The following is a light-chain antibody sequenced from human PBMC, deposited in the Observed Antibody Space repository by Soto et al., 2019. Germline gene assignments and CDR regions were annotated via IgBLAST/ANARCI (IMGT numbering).Light chain of an antibody. CDR2: DVN. V-gene: IGLV2-14*03. CDR3: SSHSSSSTLVV. Sequence: QSALTQPASMSGSPGQSITISCTGTSSDVGGYNYVSWYRQHPGKAPKLMIYDVNNRPSGVSNRFSGSKSGNTASLTISGLQAEDEDDYYCSSHSSSSTLVVFGGGTKVTVL. CDR1: SSDVGGYNY. J-gene: IGLJ2*01.